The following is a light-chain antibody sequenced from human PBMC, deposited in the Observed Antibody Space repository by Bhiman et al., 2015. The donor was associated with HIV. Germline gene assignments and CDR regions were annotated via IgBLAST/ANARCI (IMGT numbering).Light chain of an antibody. J-gene: IGLJ2*01. Sequence: QSVLTQAPSVSGAPGQSVTISCTGSSSNIGAGYNVHWYQQLPGTAPKLLIYGNTNRPSGVPDRFSGSKSGTSASLAITGLQTEDEADYYCQSYDGSLSAVIFGGGTRLTVL. CDR2: GNT. V-gene: IGLV1-40*01. CDR3: QSYDGSLSAVI. CDR1: SSNIGAGYN.